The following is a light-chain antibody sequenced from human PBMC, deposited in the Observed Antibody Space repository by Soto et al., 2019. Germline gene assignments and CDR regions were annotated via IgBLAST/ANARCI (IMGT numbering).Light chain of an antibody. CDR2: SAS. CDR1: QFVSTN. V-gene: IGKV3-15*01. J-gene: IGKJ4*01. Sequence: EVVMTQSPATLSVSPGERVTLSCRASQFVSTNLAWYQQQPGQAPRLLIYSASTRATGSPARFSGSGSGTEFTLTISSLQSEDFGVYYCQQFNNWPPLTFGGGTKVEIK. CDR3: QQFNNWPPLT.